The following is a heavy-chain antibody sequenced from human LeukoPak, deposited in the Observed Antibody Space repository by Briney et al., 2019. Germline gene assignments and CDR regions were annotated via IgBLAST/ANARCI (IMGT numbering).Heavy chain of an antibody. J-gene: IGHJ3*02. CDR1: GGSISSSSYY. D-gene: IGHD2-2*01. V-gene: IGHV4-39*07. CDR3: ARVYPSMYENAFDI. Sequence: PSETLSLTCTVSGGSISSSSYYWGWIRQPPGKGLEWIGSIYYSGSTNYNPSLKSRVTISVDTSKNQFSLKLSSVTAADTAVYYCARVYPSMYENAFDIWGQGTMVTVSS. CDR2: IYYSGST.